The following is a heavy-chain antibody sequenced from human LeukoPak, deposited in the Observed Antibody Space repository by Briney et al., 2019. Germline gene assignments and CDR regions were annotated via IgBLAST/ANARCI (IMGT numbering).Heavy chain of an antibody. CDR1: GFTFSSYE. CDR2: ISSSGSTI. CDR3: AKNHTAAGPKSNWFDP. V-gene: IGHV3-48*03. J-gene: IGHJ5*02. D-gene: IGHD6-13*01. Sequence: QPGGSLRLSCAASGFTFSSYEMNWVRQAPGKGLEWGSYISSSGSTIYYADSVKGRFTISRDNAKNSLYLQMNSLRAEDTAVYYCAKNHTAAGPKSNWFDPWDQGALVTVSS.